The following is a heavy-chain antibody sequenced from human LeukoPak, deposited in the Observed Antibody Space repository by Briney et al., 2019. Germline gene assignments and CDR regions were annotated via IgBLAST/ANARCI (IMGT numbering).Heavy chain of an antibody. CDR3: AVIYGSGSYFLDY. Sequence: GRSPRLSCAASGFTFSSYGMHWVRQAPGKGLEWVAVISHGGSNKYYTDSVKGRFTISRDNSENTLYLQMTSLRAEDTAVYYCAVIYGSGSYFLDYWGQGTLVTVSS. D-gene: IGHD3-10*01. V-gene: IGHV3-30*03. CDR1: GFTFSSYG. CDR2: ISHGGSNK. J-gene: IGHJ4*02.